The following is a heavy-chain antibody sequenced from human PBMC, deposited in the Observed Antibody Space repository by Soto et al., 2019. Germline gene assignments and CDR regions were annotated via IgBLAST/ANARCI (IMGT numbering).Heavy chain of an antibody. V-gene: IGHV4-39*01. Sequence: PSETLSLTCTVSGGSISSSSYYWGWIRQPPGKGLEWIGSIYYSGSTYYNPSLKSRVTISVDTSKNQFSLKLSSVTAADTAVYYCARHGGDYDGCFVPWGQGTRVTVSA. CDR1: GGSISSSSYY. CDR3: ARHGGDYDGCFVP. CDR2: IYYSGST. J-gene: IGHJ5*02. D-gene: IGHD4-17*01.